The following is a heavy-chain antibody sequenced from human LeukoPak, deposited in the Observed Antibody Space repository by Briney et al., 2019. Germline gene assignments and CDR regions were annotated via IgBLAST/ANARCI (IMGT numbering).Heavy chain of an antibody. J-gene: IGHJ5*02. V-gene: IGHV4-59*01. Sequence: SETLSLTCTVSGGSISSYYWSWIRQPPGKGLEWIGYIYYSGSTNYNPSLKSRVTISVDTSKNQFSLKLSSVTAADTAVYYCASSSLGYNWNEGGFWFDPWGQGTLVTVSS. CDR2: IYYSGST. D-gene: IGHD1-1*01. CDR1: GGSISSYY. CDR3: ASSSLGYNWNEGGFWFDP.